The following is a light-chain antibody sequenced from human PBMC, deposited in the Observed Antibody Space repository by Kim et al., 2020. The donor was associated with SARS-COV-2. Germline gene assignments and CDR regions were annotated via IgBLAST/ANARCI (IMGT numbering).Light chain of an antibody. CDR3: QSYDSSNRV. V-gene: IGLV6-57*04. Sequence: NFMLTQPHSVSESPGKTVTISCTRSSGSIASNYVQWYHQRPGSAPTTVIYEDNQRPSGVPDRFSGSIDSSSNSASLTISGLKTEDEADYYCQSYDSSNRVFGGGTQLTVL. CDR1: SGSIASNY. CDR2: EDN. J-gene: IGLJ3*02.